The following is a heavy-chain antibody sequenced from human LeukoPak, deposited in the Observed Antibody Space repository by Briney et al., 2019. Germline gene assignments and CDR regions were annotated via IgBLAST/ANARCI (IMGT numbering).Heavy chain of an antibody. CDR1: GFSFLHYG. Sequence: GGSLRLSCAASGFSFLHYGMHWVRQAPGKGLEWVAFISSDGSMEYYADSVKGRFTISRDNSKNTLYLHVNSPRAEDTAVFFCAKDGYCSGGSCYANFFDRWGQGTLVTVSS. CDR2: ISSDGSME. V-gene: IGHV3-30*18. CDR3: AKDGYCSGGSCYANFFDR. D-gene: IGHD2-15*01. J-gene: IGHJ4*02.